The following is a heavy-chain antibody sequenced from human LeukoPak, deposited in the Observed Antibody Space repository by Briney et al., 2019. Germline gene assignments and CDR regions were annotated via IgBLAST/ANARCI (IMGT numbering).Heavy chain of an antibody. CDR3: ASISGWYDGYFDY. D-gene: IGHD6-19*01. V-gene: IGHV3-30*03. CDR1: GFTFNTYG. CDR2: ISYDGSNK. J-gene: IGHJ4*02. Sequence: PGGSLRLSCAASGFTFNTYGMHWVRQAPGKGLEWVAVISYDGSNKYYADSVKGRFTISRDNSKNTLYLQMNSLRAEDTAVYYCASISGWYDGYFDYWGQGTLVTVSS.